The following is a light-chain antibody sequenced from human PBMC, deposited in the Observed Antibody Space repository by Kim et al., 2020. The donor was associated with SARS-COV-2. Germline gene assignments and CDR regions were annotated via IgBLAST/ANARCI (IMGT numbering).Light chain of an antibody. CDR1: SPNIGSNA. Sequence: QSVLTQPPSASGTPGQRVTISCSGSSPNIGSNAVSWYQQLPGTAPKLVVYSNDQRPSGVPDRFSGSRSGTSASLAISGLQSEDEADYYCAAWDDSLYVRRFGGGPQLTVL. CDR2: SND. V-gene: IGLV1-44*01. CDR3: AAWDDSLYVRR. J-gene: IGLJ3*02.